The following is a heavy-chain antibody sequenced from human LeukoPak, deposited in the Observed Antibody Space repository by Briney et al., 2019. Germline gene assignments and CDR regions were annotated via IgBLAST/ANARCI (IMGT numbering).Heavy chain of an antibody. CDR2: IYYSGST. J-gene: IGHJ4*02. D-gene: IGHD2-2*01. CDR1: GDSISSYY. Sequence: DPSETLSLTCTVSGDSISSYYWSWIRQPPGKGQEWIGYIYYSGSTNYNPSLKSRVTISVDTSKNQFSLKLSSVTAADTAVYYCARGEFQLPYYFDYWGQGTLVTVSS. V-gene: IGHV4-59*01. CDR3: ARGEFQLPYYFDY.